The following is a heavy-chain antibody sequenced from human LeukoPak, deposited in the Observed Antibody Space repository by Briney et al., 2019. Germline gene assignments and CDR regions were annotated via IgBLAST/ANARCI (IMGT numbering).Heavy chain of an antibody. CDR3: ARDNYYDSSGAYYYYYGMDV. Sequence: GGSRRLACAASGFTFRRYSMNWVRQAPGKGLEWVSSISRSSSYIYYADSGKGRFTISRDNAKNSLYLQMNSLRAEDTAVYYCARDNYYDSSGAYYYYYGMDVWGQRTTVTVSS. CDR2: ISRSSSYI. CDR1: GFTFRRYS. V-gene: IGHV3-21*01. J-gene: IGHJ6*02. D-gene: IGHD3-22*01.